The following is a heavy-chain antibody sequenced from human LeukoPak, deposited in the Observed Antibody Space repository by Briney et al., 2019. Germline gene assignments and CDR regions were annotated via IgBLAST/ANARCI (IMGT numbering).Heavy chain of an antibody. CDR1: GFTFDDYA. V-gene: IGHV3-9*01. Sequence: GGSLRLSCAASGFTFDDYAMHWVRQAPGKGLEWVSGISWNSGSIGYADSVKGRFTISRDNAKNSLYLQMNSLRAEDTALYYCAKAQGGVTIFGVAPFDFWGQGTLVTVSS. CDR2: ISWNSGSI. CDR3: AKAQGGVTIFGVAPFDF. J-gene: IGHJ4*02. D-gene: IGHD3-3*01.